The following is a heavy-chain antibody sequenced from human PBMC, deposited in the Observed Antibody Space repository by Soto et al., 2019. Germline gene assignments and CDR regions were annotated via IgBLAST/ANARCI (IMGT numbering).Heavy chain of an antibody. CDR2: ISSSSSTI. CDR1: GFTFSSYS. Sequence: EVQLVESGGGLVQPGGSLRLSCAASGFTFSSYSMNWVRQAPGKGLEWVSYISSSSSTIYYADSGKGRFTISRDNVMNSRDRQMNSLIDEDTAMYYWARECGNLNWFDPWGQGALGTVS. V-gene: IGHV3-48*02. CDR3: ARECGNLNWFDP. D-gene: IGHD2-15*01. J-gene: IGHJ5*02.